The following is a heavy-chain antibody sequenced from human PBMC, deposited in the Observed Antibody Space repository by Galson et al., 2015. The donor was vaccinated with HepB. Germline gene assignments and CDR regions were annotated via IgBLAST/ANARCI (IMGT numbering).Heavy chain of an antibody. CDR2: ISSSSSYI. J-gene: IGHJ4*02. CDR3: ARGVPYSSGEDYFDY. D-gene: IGHD6-19*01. Sequence: SLRLSCAASGFTFSSYSMNWVRQAPGKGLEWVSSISSSSSYIYYADSVKGRFTISRDNAKNSLYLQMNSLRAEDTAVYYCARGVPYSSGEDYFDYWGQGTLVTVSS. V-gene: IGHV3-21*01. CDR1: GFTFSSYS.